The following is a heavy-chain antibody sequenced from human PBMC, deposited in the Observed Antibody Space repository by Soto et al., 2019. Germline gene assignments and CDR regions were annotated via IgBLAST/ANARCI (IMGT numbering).Heavy chain of an antibody. V-gene: IGHV1-46*03. CDR2: INPSGGST. J-gene: IGHJ4*02. D-gene: IGHD2-2*02. CDR3: SRGYTPRDHLGGLPGAF. Sequence: QVQLVQSGAEVMQPGASVKVSCKASGYTFTSYYIQWVRQAPGQGLEWMGKINPSGGSTNNAQKFQARXTXTXXTSTSTGYMGLSSLRSEDTAIYYCSRGYTPRDHLGGLPGAFWGQGTLVTVSS. CDR1: GYTFTSYY.